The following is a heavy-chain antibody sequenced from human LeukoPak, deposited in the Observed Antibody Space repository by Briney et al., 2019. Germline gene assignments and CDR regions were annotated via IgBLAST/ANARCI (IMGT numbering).Heavy chain of an antibody. D-gene: IGHD2-15*01. CDR1: GYTLTELS. Sequence: ASVKVSCKVSGYTLTELSMHWVQQAPGKGLEWMGGFDPEDGETIYAQKFQGRVTMTEDTSTDTAYMELSSLRSEDTAVYYCATENRYCSGGSCYSYAFDIWGQGTMVTVSS. J-gene: IGHJ3*02. V-gene: IGHV1-24*01. CDR3: ATENRYCSGGSCYSYAFDI. CDR2: FDPEDGET.